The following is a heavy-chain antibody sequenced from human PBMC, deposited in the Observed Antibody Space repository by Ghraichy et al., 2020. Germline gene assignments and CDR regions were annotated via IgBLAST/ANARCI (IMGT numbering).Heavy chain of an antibody. Sequence: GGSLRLSCSASGFSFTNYAMNWVRQAPGKGLEWVSGISGSGVSTKYADSVKGRFTISRDNSKKMLFLQMNSLRAEDTAVYFCAKARCSGYGCDYFDYWGQGTLVSVSS. CDR2: ISGSGVST. D-gene: IGHD5-12*01. CDR3: AKARCSGYGCDYFDY. CDR1: GFSFTNYA. J-gene: IGHJ4*02. V-gene: IGHV3-23*01.